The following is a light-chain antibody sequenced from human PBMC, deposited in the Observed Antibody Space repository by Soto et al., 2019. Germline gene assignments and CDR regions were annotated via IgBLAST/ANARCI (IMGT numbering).Light chain of an antibody. V-gene: IGKV1-5*03. J-gene: IGKJ2*01. CDR1: QSVSSG. CDR2: KAS. Sequence: DIQMTQSPPTLSASVGDRVTITCRASQSVSSGLAWYQQKPGEAPKILIYKASTLESGVPSRFSGSGSGTEFTLTISSLQPDDFATYYCQQYDYYPYTFGQGTKLEIK. CDR3: QQYDYYPYT.